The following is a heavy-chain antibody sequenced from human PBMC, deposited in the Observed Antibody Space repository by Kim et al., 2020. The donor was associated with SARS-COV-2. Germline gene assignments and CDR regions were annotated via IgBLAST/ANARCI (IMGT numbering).Heavy chain of an antibody. CDR1: GGSISSGSYY. J-gene: IGHJ4*02. Sequence: SETLSLTCTVSGGSISSGSYYWSWIRQPAGKGLEWIGRIYTSGSTNYNPSLKSRVTISVDTSKNQFSLKLSSVTAADTAVYYCARDYSGYDSNDYWGQGTLVTVSS. V-gene: IGHV4-61*02. D-gene: IGHD5-12*01. CDR3: ARDYSGYDSNDY. CDR2: IYTSGST.